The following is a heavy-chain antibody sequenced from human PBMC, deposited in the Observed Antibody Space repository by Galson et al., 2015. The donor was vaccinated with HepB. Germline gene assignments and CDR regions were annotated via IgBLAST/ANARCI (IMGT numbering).Heavy chain of an antibody. CDR2: LSRSGDTK. V-gene: IGHV3-11*01. CDR3: ARDRGGALDY. J-gene: IGHJ4*02. D-gene: IGHD3-10*01. CDR1: GFTFSDYY. Sequence: SLRLSCAASGFTFSDYYMIWIRHAPGKGLEWLSSLSRSGDTKYYAASVKGRFTISRDNAKSSLYLQMNSLGADDTAVYYCARDRGGALDYWGQGTLVTVSS.